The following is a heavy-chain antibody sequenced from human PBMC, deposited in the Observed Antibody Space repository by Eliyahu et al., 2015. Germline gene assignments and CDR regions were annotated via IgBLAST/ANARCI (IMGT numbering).Heavy chain of an antibody. CDR3: ARLPTSGGYPLVAGGNWFDP. CDR2: ISAYNGNT. CDR1: GYTFTSXG. Sequence: QVQLVQSGAEVKKPGASVKVSCKASGYTFTSXGISWVRQAPGQGLEWMGWISAYNGNTNYAQKLQGRVTMTTDTSTSTAYMELRSLRSDDTAVYYCARLPTSGGYPLVAGGNWFDPWGQGTLVTVSS. J-gene: IGHJ5*02. D-gene: IGHD5-12*01. V-gene: IGHV1-18*01.